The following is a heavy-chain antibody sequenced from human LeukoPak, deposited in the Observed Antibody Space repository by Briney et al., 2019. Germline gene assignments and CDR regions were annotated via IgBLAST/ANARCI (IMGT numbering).Heavy chain of an antibody. J-gene: IGHJ4*02. CDR1: GYTFTSFG. CDR3: TRDLGVDTTMIFFDY. Sequence: ASVKVSCKASGYTFTSFGISWVRQAPGQGLEWMGWSNAYNGNTNYAQKFQGRVTMTTDTSTSTAYMEVRSLRSDDTAVYYCTRDLGVDTTMIFFDYWGQGSLVTVSS. V-gene: IGHV1-18*01. CDR2: SNAYNGNT. D-gene: IGHD5-18*01.